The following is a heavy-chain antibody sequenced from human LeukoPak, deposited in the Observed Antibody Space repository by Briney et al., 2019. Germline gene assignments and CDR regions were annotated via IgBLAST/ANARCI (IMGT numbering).Heavy chain of an antibody. CDR1: GFTFSTYW. CDR3: ATEWTSSQNPNDAFDI. CDR2: INSDGSRT. J-gene: IGHJ3*02. Sequence: GGSLRLSCAASGFTFSTYWMHWVRQAPGKGLVWVSRINSDGSRTTYADSVKGRFTISRDNAKNTLYLQMNSLRTEDTAVYYCATEWTSSQNPNDAFDIWGQGTMVTVSS. V-gene: IGHV3-74*01. D-gene: IGHD6-13*01.